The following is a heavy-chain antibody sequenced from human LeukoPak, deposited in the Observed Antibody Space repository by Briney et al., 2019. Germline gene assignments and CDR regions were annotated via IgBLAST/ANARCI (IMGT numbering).Heavy chain of an antibody. CDR3: ASGGYSFFY. CDR1: GFSFSSYW. J-gene: IGHJ4*02. D-gene: IGHD5-18*01. CDR2: IKQDGSEK. V-gene: IGHV3-7*03. Sequence: GSLRLSCAASGFSFSSYWMNWVRQAPGKGLEWVANIKQDGSEKYYVDSVKGRFTISRDNAKNSLYLQMNSLRAEDTAVYYCASGGYSFFYWGQGTLVIVSS.